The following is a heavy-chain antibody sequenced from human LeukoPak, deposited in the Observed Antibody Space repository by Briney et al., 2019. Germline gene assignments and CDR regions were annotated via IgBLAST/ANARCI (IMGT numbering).Heavy chain of an antibody. CDR3: ARTDGDLDY. D-gene: IGHD4-17*01. Sequence: GASVKVSCKASGYTFTGYYMHWVRQAPGQGLEWMGWMSTKSGNTGNAQKFQGSVTMTRDTSISTAYMELSSLRSDDTAVYYCARTDGDLDYWGQGTLVTVSS. V-gene: IGHV1-2*02. J-gene: IGHJ4*02. CDR1: GYTFTGYY. CDR2: MSTKSGNT.